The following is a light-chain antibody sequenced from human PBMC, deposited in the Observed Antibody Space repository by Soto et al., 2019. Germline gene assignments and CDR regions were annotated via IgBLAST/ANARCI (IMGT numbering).Light chain of an antibody. CDR3: QQYNNWPRT. Sequence: EIVMTQSPATLSVSPGERATLSCRASQSVSSDLAWYHQKPGQAPRLLIYGASTRATGIPARFRGNGSGTEFTPTINSLPAEDFAVYYCQQYNNWPRTFGQGTKVEIK. V-gene: IGKV3-15*01. J-gene: IGKJ1*01. CDR2: GAS. CDR1: QSVSSD.